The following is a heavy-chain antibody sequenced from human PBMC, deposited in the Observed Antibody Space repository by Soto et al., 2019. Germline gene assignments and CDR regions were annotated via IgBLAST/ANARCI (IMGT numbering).Heavy chain of an antibody. CDR3: ARRVDYVWGSYRYSPYFDY. CDR1: GGSISSYY. J-gene: IGHJ4*02. CDR2: IYYSGST. D-gene: IGHD3-16*02. Sequence: QVQLQESGPGLVKPSETLSLTCTVSGGSISSYYWSWIRQPPGKGLEWIGYIYYSGSTNCNPSLKSRVTISVDTSKNQFSLKLSSVTAADTAVYYCARRVDYVWGSYRYSPYFDYWGQGTLVTVSS. V-gene: IGHV4-59*08.